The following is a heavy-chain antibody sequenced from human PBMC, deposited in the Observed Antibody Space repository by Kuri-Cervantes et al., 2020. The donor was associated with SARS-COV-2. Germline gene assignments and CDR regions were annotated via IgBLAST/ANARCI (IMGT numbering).Heavy chain of an antibody. Sequence: GGSLRLSCAVSGFTFSSYGMHWVRQAPGKGLEWVAVISYNGSNEYYADSVKGRFTISRDNSKNTLYLQVNSLRAEDTFVYYCAKDPGTMARGHYYYGMDVWGQGTTVTVSS. CDR3: AKDPGTMARGHYYYGMDV. D-gene: IGHD3-10*01. J-gene: IGHJ6*02. V-gene: IGHV3-30*18. CDR1: GFTFSSYG. CDR2: ISYNGSNE.